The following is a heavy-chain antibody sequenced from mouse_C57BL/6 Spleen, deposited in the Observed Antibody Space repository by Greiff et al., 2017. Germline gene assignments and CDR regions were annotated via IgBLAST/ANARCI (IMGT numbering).Heavy chain of an antibody. CDR3: TRVPYGRGYYFDY. V-gene: IGHV5-9-1*02. D-gene: IGHD1-1*01. CDR1: GLTFSGYA. Sequence: EVKLMESGEGLVKPGGSLKLSCAASGLTFSGYAMPWVRQTPEKRLEWVAYIGSGGGYIDYEDTVKGRFTISRDNARNTLYLQLSSLKSEATAMYYCTRVPYGRGYYFDYWGQGTTLTVSS. J-gene: IGHJ2*01. CDR2: IGSGGGYI.